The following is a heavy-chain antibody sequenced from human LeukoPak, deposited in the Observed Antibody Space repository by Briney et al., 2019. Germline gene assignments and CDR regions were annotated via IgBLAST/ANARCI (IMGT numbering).Heavy chain of an antibody. CDR3: ARVIIISVARWFDP. D-gene: IGHD3-16*02. CDR1: GFTVSSNY. V-gene: IGHV3-66*01. Sequence: GSLRLSCAASGFTVSSNYMSWVRQAPGKGLEWVSVIYSGGSTYYADSVKGRFTISRDNSKNTLYLQMNGLRAEDTAVYYCARVIIISVARWFDPWGQGTLVTVSS. J-gene: IGHJ5*02. CDR2: IYSGGST.